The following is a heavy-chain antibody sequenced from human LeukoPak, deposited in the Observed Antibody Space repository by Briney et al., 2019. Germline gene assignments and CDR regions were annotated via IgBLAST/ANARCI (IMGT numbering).Heavy chain of an antibody. V-gene: IGHV1-18*01. CDR1: GYTFTSYG. J-gene: IGHJ6*02. D-gene: IGHD3-22*01. CDR3: ARGGAPYYDSSGYYHNYYYYGMDV. Sequence: ASVKVSCKASGYTFTSYGISWVRQAPGQGLEWMGWISAYNGNTNYAQKLQGRVTMTTDTSTSTAYMELRSLRSDDTAVYYCARGGAPYYDSSGYYHNYYYYGMDVWGQGTTATVSS. CDR2: ISAYNGNT.